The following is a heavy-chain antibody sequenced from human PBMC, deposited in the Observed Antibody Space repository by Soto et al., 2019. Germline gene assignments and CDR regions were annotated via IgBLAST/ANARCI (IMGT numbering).Heavy chain of an antibody. Sequence: GGSLRLSCAASGFTFSTYAMKWVRQAPGKGLEWLSSIDSSDTYVYYADSVKGRFTISRDNAKNSLYLQMSSLRAEDTAVYFCARWAFCSGGSCSKFYYYMDVWGKGTTVTVSS. CDR1: GFTFSTYA. J-gene: IGHJ6*03. CDR3: ARWAFCSGGSCSKFYYYMDV. CDR2: IDSSDTYV. D-gene: IGHD2-15*01. V-gene: IGHV3-21*01.